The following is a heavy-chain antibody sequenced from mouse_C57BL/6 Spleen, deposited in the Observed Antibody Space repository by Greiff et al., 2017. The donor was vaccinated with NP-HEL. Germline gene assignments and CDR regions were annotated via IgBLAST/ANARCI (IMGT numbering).Heavy chain of an antibody. V-gene: IGHV1-80*01. D-gene: IGHD1-1*01. CDR1: GYAFSSYW. CDR3: ARCRPQDYYGSSPYWYFDV. J-gene: IGHJ1*03. CDR2: IYPGDGDT. Sequence: QVQLKESGAELVKPGASVKISCKASGYAFSSYWMNWVKQRPGKGLEWIGQIYPGDGDTNYNGKFKGKATLTADKSSSTAYMRLSSLTSEDSAVYFCARCRPQDYYGSSPYWYFDVWGTGTTVTVSS.